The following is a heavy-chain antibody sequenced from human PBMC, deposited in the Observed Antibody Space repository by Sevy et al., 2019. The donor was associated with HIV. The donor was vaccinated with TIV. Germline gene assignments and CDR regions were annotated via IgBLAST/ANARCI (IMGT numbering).Heavy chain of an antibody. CDR2: IYYSGST. CDR1: GGSVSSGSYY. J-gene: IGHJ4*02. D-gene: IGHD2-2*01. Sequence: SETLSLTCTVSGGSVSSGSYYWSWIRQPPGKGLEWIGYIYYSGSTNYNPCLKSQVTISVDTSKNQFSLKLSSVTAADTAVYYWAIDMLSYCSSTSCRYFDYWGQGTLVTVSS. V-gene: IGHV4-61*01. CDR3: AIDMLSYCSSTSCRYFDY.